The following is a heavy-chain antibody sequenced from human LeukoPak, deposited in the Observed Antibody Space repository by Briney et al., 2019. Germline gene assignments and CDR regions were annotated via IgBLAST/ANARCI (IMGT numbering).Heavy chain of an antibody. CDR2: ISGSGDST. J-gene: IGHJ4*02. Sequence: GGSLRLSCAASGFTFSSYAMSWVRQAPGKGLEWVSPISGSGDSTYYADSVKGRFTISRDNSKNTLYLQMNSLRAEDTAVYYCAKGRGRGYSGYEPPFGYWGQGTLVTVSS. D-gene: IGHD5-12*01. V-gene: IGHV3-23*01. CDR3: AKGRGRGYSGYEPPFGY. CDR1: GFTFSSYA.